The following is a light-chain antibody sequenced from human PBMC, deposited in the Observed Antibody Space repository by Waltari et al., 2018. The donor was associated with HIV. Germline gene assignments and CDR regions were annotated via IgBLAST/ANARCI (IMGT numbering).Light chain of an antibody. J-gene: IGLJ2*01. CDR3: CSYAASSVI. CDR1: SSDVGAYNY. CDR2: DVT. Sequence: QSALTQPRPVSGSPGQSVTIPCTETSSDVGAYNYVSWYQQHPGKAPKLMTYDVTKRPSGVPDRFSGSKSGNTASLTISGLQADDEADYYCCSYAASSVIFGGGTNLTVL. V-gene: IGLV2-11*01.